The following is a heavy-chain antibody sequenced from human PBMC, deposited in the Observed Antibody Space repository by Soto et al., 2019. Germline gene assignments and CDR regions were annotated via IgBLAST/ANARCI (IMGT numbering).Heavy chain of an antibody. CDR1: GYTFTDYY. Sequence: QVQLVQSGAEVKKPGDSVKVSCKTSGYTFTDYYMHWVRQAPGQGFEWVGGINPKSGGPKYVPKFQGRVTVTRDTSTSTAYMELNRLTSDDTAVYYCTSEDCRNTNCLKGFDYWGQGTLVTVFS. J-gene: IGHJ4*02. D-gene: IGHD2-15*01. CDR2: INPKSGGP. V-gene: IGHV1-2*02. CDR3: TSEDCRNTNCLKGFDY.